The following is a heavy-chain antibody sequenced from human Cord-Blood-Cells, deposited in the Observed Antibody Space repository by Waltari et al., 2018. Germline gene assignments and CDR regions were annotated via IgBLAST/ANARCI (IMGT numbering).Heavy chain of an antibody. J-gene: IGHJ5*02. Sequence: QVQRVESGGGVVQPGRSLRRSCAATGLTFRSYSMHWVRQAPGKGLEWVAVISYDGSNKYYADSVKGRFTISRDNSKNTLYLQMNSLRAEDTAVYYCARTYNWNYNWFDPWGQGTLVTVSS. CDR3: ARTYNWNYNWFDP. D-gene: IGHD1-7*01. CDR1: GLTFRSYS. V-gene: IGHV3-30-3*01. CDR2: ISYDGSNK.